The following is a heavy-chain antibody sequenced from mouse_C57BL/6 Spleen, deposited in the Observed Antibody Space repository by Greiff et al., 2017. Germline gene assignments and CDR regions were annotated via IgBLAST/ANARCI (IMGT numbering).Heavy chain of an antibody. CDR1: GYTFTSYW. CDR2: IDPSDSYT. J-gene: IGHJ1*03. CDR3: ARGNDSSFRFWYFDV. D-gene: IGHD1-1*01. V-gene: IGHV1-69*01. Sequence: QVQLQQPGAELVMPGASVKLSCKASGYTFTSYWMHWVKQRPGQGLEWIGEIDPSDSYTNYNQKFKGKSTLTVDKSSSTAYMQLSSLTSEYSAVYYCARGNDSSFRFWYFDVWGTGTTVTVSS.